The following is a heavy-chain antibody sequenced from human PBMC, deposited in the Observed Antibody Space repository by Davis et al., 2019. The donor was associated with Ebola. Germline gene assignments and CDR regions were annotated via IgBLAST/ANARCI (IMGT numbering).Heavy chain of an antibody. CDR1: GFTFSSYG. CDR2: ISYDGSNK. Sequence: PGGSLRLSCAASGFTFSSYGMHWVRQAPGKGLEWVAVISYDGSNKYYADSVKGRFTISRDNSKNTLYLQMNSLRAEDTALYYCAKDITVTTRGHFDYWGQGTLVTVSS. V-gene: IGHV3-30*18. CDR3: AKDITVTTRGHFDY. D-gene: IGHD4-17*01. J-gene: IGHJ4*02.